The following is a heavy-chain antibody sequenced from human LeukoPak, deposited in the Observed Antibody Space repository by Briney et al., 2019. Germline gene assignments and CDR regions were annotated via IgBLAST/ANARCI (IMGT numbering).Heavy chain of an antibody. CDR3: AKGGGYEAQYYYYYLDV. D-gene: IGHD5-12*01. CDR1: GFTFSSYG. J-gene: IGHJ6*03. Sequence: GGSLRLSCAASGFTFSSYGMYWVRQAPGKGLEWVAFIRYDGSNKYYADSVKGRFTISRDNSKNTLYLQMKSLRAEDTAVYYCAKGGGYEAQYYYYYLDVWGKGTTVTISS. V-gene: IGHV3-30*02. CDR2: IRYDGSNK.